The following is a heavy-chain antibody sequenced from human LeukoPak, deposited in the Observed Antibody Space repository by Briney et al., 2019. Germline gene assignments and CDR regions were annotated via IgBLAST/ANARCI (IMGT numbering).Heavy chain of an antibody. CDR2: ISGSGGST. V-gene: IGHV3-23*01. CDR3: AKDGGSSPYYFDY. J-gene: IGHJ4*02. CDR1: GFTFSTYA. D-gene: IGHD1-26*01. Sequence: GGSLRLSCAASGFTFSTYAMSWVRQPPGKGLEWVSAISGSGGSTYYADSVKGRFTISRDNSKNTLYLQMNSLRAEDTAVYYCAKDGGSSPYYFDYWGQGTLVSVSS.